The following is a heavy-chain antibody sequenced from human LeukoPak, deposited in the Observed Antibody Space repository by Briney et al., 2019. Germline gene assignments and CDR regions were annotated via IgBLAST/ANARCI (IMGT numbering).Heavy chain of an antibody. V-gene: IGHV1-69*13. CDR1: GGTFSSYA. D-gene: IGHD4-17*01. CDR3: ARSARDGEHYYYYYMDV. Sequence: SVKVSCKASGGTFSSYAISWVRQAPGQGLEWMGGIIPIFGTANYAQKFQGRVTITADESTSTAYMELSSLRSEDTAVYYCARSARDGEHYYYYYMDVWGKGTTVTVSS. J-gene: IGHJ6*03. CDR2: IIPIFGTA.